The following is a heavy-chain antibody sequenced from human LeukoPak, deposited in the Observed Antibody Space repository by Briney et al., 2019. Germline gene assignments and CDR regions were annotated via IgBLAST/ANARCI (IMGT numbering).Heavy chain of an antibody. J-gene: IGHJ4*02. Sequence: GGSLRLSCAGSGITFSTYWMHWVRQAPGKGLVWVSRTNSEGSTISYADSVKGRFTISRDNAKNTLFLQMNSLRAEDTAVYYCARISSDSISYYDHWGQGTLVTVSS. V-gene: IGHV3-74*01. D-gene: IGHD3-22*01. CDR3: ARISSDSISYYDH. CDR1: GITFSTYW. CDR2: TNSEGSTI.